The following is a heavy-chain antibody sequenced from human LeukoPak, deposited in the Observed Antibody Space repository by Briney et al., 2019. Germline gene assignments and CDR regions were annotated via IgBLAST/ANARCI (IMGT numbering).Heavy chain of an antibody. CDR3: ARLGLRYFDWPD. J-gene: IGHJ4*02. D-gene: IGHD3-9*01. V-gene: IGHV4-34*01. CDR1: GGSFSGYY. CDR2: INHSGST. Sequence: SETLSLTCAVYGGSFSGYYWSWIRQPPGKGLEWIGEINHSGSTNYNPSLKSRVTISVDTSKNQFSLKLSSVTAADTAVYYCARLGLRYFDWPDWGQGTLVTVSS.